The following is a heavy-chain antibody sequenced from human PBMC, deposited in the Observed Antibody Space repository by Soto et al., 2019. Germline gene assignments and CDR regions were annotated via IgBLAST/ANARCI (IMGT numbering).Heavy chain of an antibody. CDR1: GFTFSSYA. CDR2: ISGSGGST. Sequence: PWGSLRLSCAASGFTFSSYAMSWVRQAPGKGLEWVSAISGSGGSTYYADSVKGRFTISRDNSKNTLYLQMNSLRAEDTAVYYCAKDQGTMIVNWIDYWGQGTLVTVSS. D-gene: IGHD3-22*01. V-gene: IGHV3-23*01. J-gene: IGHJ4*02. CDR3: AKDQGTMIVNWIDY.